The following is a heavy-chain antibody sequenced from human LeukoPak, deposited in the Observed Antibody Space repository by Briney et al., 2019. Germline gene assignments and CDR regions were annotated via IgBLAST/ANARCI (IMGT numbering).Heavy chain of an antibody. CDR3: ARVSSGGYFHTYYFDY. CDR2: IRYSGTT. V-gene: IGHV4-59*01. Sequence: SETLSLTCTVSGGSISGYYWSWIRQPPGRGLEWIGYIRYSGTTNYSPSLKSRATISVDTSKTQFSLNLISVTAADTAIYYCARVSSGGYFHTYYFDYWGQGTLVTVSS. D-gene: IGHD3-22*01. CDR1: GGSISGYY. J-gene: IGHJ4*02.